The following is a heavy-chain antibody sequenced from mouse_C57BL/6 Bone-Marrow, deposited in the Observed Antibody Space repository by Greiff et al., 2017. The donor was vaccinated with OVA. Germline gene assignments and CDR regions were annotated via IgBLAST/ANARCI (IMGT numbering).Heavy chain of an antibody. D-gene: IGHD1-1*01. V-gene: IGHV1-66*01. CDR1: GYSFTSYY. J-gene: IGHJ1*03. CDR2: IYPGSGNT. Sequence: QVQLQQSGPELVKPGASVKISCKASGYSFTSYYIHWVKQRPGQGLEWIGWIYPGSGNTKYNEKFKGKATLTADTSSSTAYMQLSGLTSEDSAVYYCARSDPYYDGSSYVEDWYFDVWGTGTTVTVSS. CDR3: ARSDPYYDGSSYVEDWYFDV.